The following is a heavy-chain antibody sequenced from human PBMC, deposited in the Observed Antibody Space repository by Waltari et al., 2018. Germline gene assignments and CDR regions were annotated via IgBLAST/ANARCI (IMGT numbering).Heavy chain of an antibody. D-gene: IGHD3-16*01. Sequence: QVQLQESGPGLVKPSETLSLTCTVSGYSISSGYYWGWIRQPPGKGLEWIGSIYHSGSTYYNPSLKSRVTISVDTSKNQFSLKLSSVTAADTAVYSCARDYADVDLDYWGQGTLVTVSS. CDR2: IYHSGST. CDR1: GYSISSGYY. J-gene: IGHJ4*02. V-gene: IGHV4-38-2*02. CDR3: ARDYADVDLDY.